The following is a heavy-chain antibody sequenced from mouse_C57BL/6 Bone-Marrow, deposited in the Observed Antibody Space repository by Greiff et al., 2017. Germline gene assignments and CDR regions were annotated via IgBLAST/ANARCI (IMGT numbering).Heavy chain of an antibody. CDR1: GFTFSSYG. CDR3: ATSDV. V-gene: IGHV5-6*01. Sequence: EVKVVESGGDLVKPGGSLKLSCAASGFTFSSYGMSWVRQTPDKRLEWVATISSGGSYTYYPDSVKGRFTISGDNAKNTLYLQMSSLKSEDTAMYYCATSDVWGTGTTVTVSS. J-gene: IGHJ1*03. CDR2: ISSGGSYT.